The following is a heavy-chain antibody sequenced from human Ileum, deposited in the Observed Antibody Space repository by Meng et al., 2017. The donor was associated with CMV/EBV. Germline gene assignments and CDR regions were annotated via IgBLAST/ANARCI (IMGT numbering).Heavy chain of an antibody. V-gene: IGHV4-39*07. Sequence: LTRQDLRQGVVKPSQPLSLTRTGSGGSIRSISHYWGWIRQPPGKGLGWIGNIYYSGLTSYNPSLKSRVTISVDTSKNQFSLKLSSVTAADTAVFYCARVWANGEGWFDPWGQGTLVTVSS. D-gene: IGHD2-8*01. CDR3: ARVWANGEGWFDP. J-gene: IGHJ5*02. CDR1: GGSIRSISHY. CDR2: IYYSGLT.